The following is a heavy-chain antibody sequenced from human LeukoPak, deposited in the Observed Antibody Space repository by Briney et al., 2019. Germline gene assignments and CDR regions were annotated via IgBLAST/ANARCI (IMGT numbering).Heavy chain of an antibody. D-gene: IGHD1-26*01. Sequence: SGPTLVNPTQTLTLTCTFSGFSLSTSGMCVSWIRQPPGKALEWLARIDWDDDKYYSTSLKTRLTISKDTSKNQVVLTMTNMDPVDTATYYCARIKYQGGSYQYYFDYWGQGTLVTVSS. CDR3: ARIKYQGGSYQYYFDY. J-gene: IGHJ4*02. CDR2: IDWDDDK. CDR1: GFSLSTSGMC. V-gene: IGHV2-70*11.